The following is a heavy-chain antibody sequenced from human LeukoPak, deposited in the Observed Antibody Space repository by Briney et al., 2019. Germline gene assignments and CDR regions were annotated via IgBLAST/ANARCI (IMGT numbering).Heavy chain of an antibody. D-gene: IGHD3-10*01. V-gene: IGHV3-23*01. Sequence: PGGSLRLSCAASEFTFRSHVMSWVRQAPGKGLEWISAIICSGCSTYYPDSVKGRFTISRDNSKNTPYLQMNSLRAEDTAVYYCARTQRRSGSYYTDYWGQGILVTVSS. CDR3: ARTQRRSGSYYTDY. CDR2: IICSGCST. J-gene: IGHJ4*02. CDR1: EFTFRSHV.